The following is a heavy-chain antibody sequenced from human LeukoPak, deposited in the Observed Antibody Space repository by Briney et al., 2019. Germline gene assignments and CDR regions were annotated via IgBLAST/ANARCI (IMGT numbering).Heavy chain of an antibody. CDR1: GYTFTSYV. D-gene: IGHD4-23*01. V-gene: IGHV1-3*01. CDR3: ARDRYGGNPDWFDP. J-gene: IGHJ5*02. CDR2: INAGNGNT. Sequence: GASVKVSCKVSGYTFTSYVMHWVRQAPGQRLEWMGWINAGNGNTKYSQKFQGRVTITRDTSASTAYMELSSLRSEDTAVYYCARDRYGGNPDWFDPWGQGTLVTVSP.